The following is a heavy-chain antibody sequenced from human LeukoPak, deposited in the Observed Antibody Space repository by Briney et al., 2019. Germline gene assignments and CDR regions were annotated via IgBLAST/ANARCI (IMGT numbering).Heavy chain of an antibody. CDR1: GGSISNYY. D-gene: IGHD3-22*01. V-gene: IGHV4-59*01. CDR3: ARDRSPEGYYDSSHWDYYHGMDV. J-gene: IGHJ6*02. CDR2: IYYSGST. Sequence: PSETLSLTCTVSGGSISNYYWSWIRQPPGKGLEWVGYIYYSGSTNYNPSLKSRVTISVDTSKNQFSLNLSSVTAADTAMYYCARDRSPEGYYDSSHWDYYHGMDVWGQGTTVTVSS.